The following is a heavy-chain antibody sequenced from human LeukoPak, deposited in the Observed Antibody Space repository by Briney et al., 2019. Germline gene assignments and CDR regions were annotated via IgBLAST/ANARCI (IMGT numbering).Heavy chain of an antibody. CDR2: ISAYNGNT. Sequence: ASVKVSCKASGYTFTSYGISWVRQAPGQGLEWMGWISAYNGNTNYAQKLQGRVTMTTDTSTSTAYMELRSLRSDDTAVYYCARVRQEVLRYFDWFQNTGNYFDYWGQGTLVTVSS. V-gene: IGHV1-18*01. J-gene: IGHJ4*02. D-gene: IGHD3-9*01. CDR3: ARVRQEVLRYFDWFQNTGNYFDY. CDR1: GYTFTSYG.